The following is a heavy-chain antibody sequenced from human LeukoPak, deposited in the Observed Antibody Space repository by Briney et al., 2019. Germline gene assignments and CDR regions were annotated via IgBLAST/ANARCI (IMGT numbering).Heavy chain of an antibody. Sequence: GESLRLSCIASGFTFSNYWMSWVRQAPGKGLEWEANIKQDGSEKYYMDSVEGRFSISRDNAKNSLNLQMNNLRAEDTAVYCATTQTFDYWGQGTLVTVSS. CDR1: GFTFSNYW. J-gene: IGHJ4*02. V-gene: IGHV3-7*03. D-gene: IGHD2-15*01. CDR2: IKQDGSEK. CDR3: ATTQTFDY.